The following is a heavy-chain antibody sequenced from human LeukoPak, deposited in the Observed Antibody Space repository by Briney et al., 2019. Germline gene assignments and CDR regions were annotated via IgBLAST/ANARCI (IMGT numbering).Heavy chain of an antibody. Sequence: ASVKVSCKASGYTFTSYDINWVRQATGQGLEGMGWMNPNSGNTGYAQKFQGRVTMTRNTSISTAYMELSSLRSEDTAVYYCARSGGGSYYLEGWGQGTLVTVSS. V-gene: IGHV1-8*01. J-gene: IGHJ4*02. D-gene: IGHD1-26*01. CDR2: MNPNSGNT. CDR3: ARSGGGSYYLEG. CDR1: GYTFTSYD.